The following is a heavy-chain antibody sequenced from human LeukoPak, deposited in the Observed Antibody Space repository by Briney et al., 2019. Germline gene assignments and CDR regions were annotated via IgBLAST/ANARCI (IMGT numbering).Heavy chain of an antibody. D-gene: IGHD6-19*01. CDR1: GGSVNTYY. J-gene: IGHJ4*02. CDR3: ARDRRSGLDY. Sequence: PSETLSLTCSVSGGSVNTYYWSWIRQSAGKGLEWIGRISITEGTNYNPSLKSRVSMSVDASKNQFSLKLSSVTAADTAVYYCARDRRSGLDYWGQGTLVTVSS. CDR2: ISITEGT. V-gene: IGHV4-4*07.